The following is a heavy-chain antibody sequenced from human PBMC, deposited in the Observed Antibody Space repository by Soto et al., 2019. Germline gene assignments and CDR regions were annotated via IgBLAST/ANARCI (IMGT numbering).Heavy chain of an antibody. CDR1: GGSFIGYY. J-gene: IGHJ6*02. CDR2: MSHNGST. V-gene: IGHV4-34*01. CDR3: ARGSFFYYGMDV. Sequence: SETLSLTCTVYGGSFIGYYWSWIRQPPGKGLEWIGQMSHNGSTNANPSLKSRVSISADTSKNQFSLKLTSLSAADTAIYFCARGSFFYYGMDVWGQGTTVT.